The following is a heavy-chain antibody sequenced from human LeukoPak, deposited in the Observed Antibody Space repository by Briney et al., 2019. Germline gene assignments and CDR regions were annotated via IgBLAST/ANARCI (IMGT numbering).Heavy chain of an antibody. V-gene: IGHV2-5*01. D-gene: IGHD3-3*01. Sequence: SGPTLVKPTQTLTLTCTFSGFSLSTSGVGVGWVRQPPGKALEWLALIYWNDDMRYSPSLKSRLTVTKDTSKNQVVLTMTNMDPVDSATYYCARILAFVTIFGLVKSDVWYFDYWGQGTLVTVSS. CDR3: ARILAFVTIFGLVKSDVWYFDY. CDR2: IYWNDDM. J-gene: IGHJ4*02. CDR1: GFSLSTSGVG.